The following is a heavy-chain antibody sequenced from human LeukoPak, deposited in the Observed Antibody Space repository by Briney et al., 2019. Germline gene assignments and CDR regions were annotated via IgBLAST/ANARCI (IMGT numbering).Heavy chain of an antibody. J-gene: IGHJ6*04. CDR3: ARDGGYCSGGSCKADV. Sequence: GGSLRLSCAASGFTFSSHPMIWVRQAPGKGLEWVSYISSSGSTIYYADSVKGRFTISRDNAKNSLYLQMNSLRAEDTAVYYCARDGGYCSGGSCKADVWGKGTTVTVSS. CDR2: ISSSGSTI. CDR1: GFTFSSHP. D-gene: IGHD2-15*01. V-gene: IGHV3-48*03.